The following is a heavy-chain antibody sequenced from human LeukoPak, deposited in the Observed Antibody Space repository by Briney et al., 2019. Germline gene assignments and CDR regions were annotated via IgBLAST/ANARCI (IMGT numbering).Heavy chain of an antibody. CDR1: GFTFSSYW. J-gene: IGHJ3*02. CDR3: ARGQHRVGYSDDAFDI. Sequence: GGSLRLSCAASGFTFSSYWMSWVRQAPGKGLEWVANIKQDGSEKYYEDSVNGRFTISRDNAKNSLYLLMNSLRAEDTAVYYCARGQHRVGYSDDAFDIWGQGTMVTVSS. CDR2: IKQDGSEK. D-gene: IGHD3-22*01. V-gene: IGHV3-7*01.